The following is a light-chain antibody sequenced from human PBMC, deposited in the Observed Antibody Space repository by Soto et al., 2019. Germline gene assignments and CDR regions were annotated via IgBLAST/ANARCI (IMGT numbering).Light chain of an antibody. CDR1: QSVSSN. CDR3: QQRNNWPPIT. V-gene: IGKV3-11*01. Sequence: EIVMTQSPATLSVSPGERATLSCRASQSVSSNFAWYQQKPGQAPRLLIYDASTRATGIPARFSGSGSETDFTLTITSLEPEDFAVYYCQQRNNWPPITFCQGTLLEIK. J-gene: IGKJ5*01. CDR2: DAS.